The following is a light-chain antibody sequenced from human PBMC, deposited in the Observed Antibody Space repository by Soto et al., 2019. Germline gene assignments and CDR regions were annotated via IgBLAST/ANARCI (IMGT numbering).Light chain of an antibody. V-gene: IGKV3-11*01. CDR3: QQRSRWPPGLT. J-gene: IGKJ4*01. CDR2: DAS. Sequence: EIVLTQPPATLSLSPGEMDTLSCRASQSVSSYLAWYQQKPGQAPRLLIYDASNRATSIPARFSGSGSGTDFTLTMSSLEAADFAVYYCQQRSRWPPGLTVHGSPKVELK. CDR1: QSVSSY.